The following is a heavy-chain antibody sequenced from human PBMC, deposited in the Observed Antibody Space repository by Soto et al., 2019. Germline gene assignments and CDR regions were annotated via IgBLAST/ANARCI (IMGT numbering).Heavy chain of an antibody. Sequence: GSLRLSCVASGFSFSAYAMSWVRQSPGKGFEWVSTISGSGRITDYADSVKGRFTTSKDTSTNTLYLHMNSLTADDTALYYCVKERIELWLIDYWGQGTLVTVSS. D-gene: IGHD3-16*01. V-gene: IGHV3-23*01. J-gene: IGHJ4*02. CDR1: GFSFSAYA. CDR2: ISGSGRIT. CDR3: VKERIELWLIDY.